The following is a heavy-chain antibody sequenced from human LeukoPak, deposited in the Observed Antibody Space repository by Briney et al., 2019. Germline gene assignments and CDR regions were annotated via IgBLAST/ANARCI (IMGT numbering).Heavy chain of an antibody. V-gene: IGHV3-30*18. Sequence: GGSLRLSCAASGFTFSSYGMHWVRQAPGKGLEWVAVISYDESNKYYADSVKGRFTISRDNSKNTLFLQMSSLRPEDTAVYYCAKGQWLAHYFDYWGQGTLVTVSS. J-gene: IGHJ4*02. CDR2: ISYDESNK. CDR1: GFTFSSYG. CDR3: AKGQWLAHYFDY. D-gene: IGHD6-19*01.